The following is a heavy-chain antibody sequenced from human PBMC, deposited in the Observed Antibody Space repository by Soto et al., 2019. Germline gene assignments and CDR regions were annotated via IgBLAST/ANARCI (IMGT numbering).Heavy chain of an antibody. Sequence: QVQLVQSGVEVKKPGASVKVSCKASGYTFTTYAIHWVRQAPGQRLEWMGWINAGNGKTKYSQKFQDRVTITRDTSATTAYRELSSLTSEDTAVYYCARAGDDCSTTSCYMIDYWGQGTLVTVSS. CDR2: INAGNGKT. V-gene: IGHV1-3*01. J-gene: IGHJ4*02. D-gene: IGHD2-2*02. CDR1: GYTFTTYA. CDR3: ARAGDDCSTTSCYMIDY.